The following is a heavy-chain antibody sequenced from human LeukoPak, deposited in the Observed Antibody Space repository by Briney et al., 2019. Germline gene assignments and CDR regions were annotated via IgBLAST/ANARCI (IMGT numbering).Heavy chain of an antibody. Sequence: GTSVKVSCKASGFTFTSSAMQWVRQARGQRLEWIGWIVVGSGNTNYAQKFQERVTITRDMSTSTAYMELSSLRSEDTAVYYCARGGVRGVIIYYFDYWGQGTLVTVSS. V-gene: IGHV1-58*02. D-gene: IGHD3-10*01. CDR2: IVVGSGNT. J-gene: IGHJ4*02. CDR1: GFTFTSSA. CDR3: ARGGVRGVIIYYFDY.